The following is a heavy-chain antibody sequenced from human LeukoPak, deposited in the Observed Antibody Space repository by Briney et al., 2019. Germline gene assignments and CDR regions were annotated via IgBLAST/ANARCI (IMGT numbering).Heavy chain of an antibody. CDR1: GFTFSDYY. Sequence: GGSLRLSCAASGFTFSDYYMCWIRQTPGKGLEWVSYISNTGDSIYYSDSVKGRFTISRDNAKNSLYLQMNSLRDEDTAVYFCATYITSPRRAFDDWGQGTLVTVSS. V-gene: IGHV3-11*01. D-gene: IGHD6-6*01. J-gene: IGHJ4*02. CDR3: ATYITSPRRAFDD. CDR2: ISNTGDSI.